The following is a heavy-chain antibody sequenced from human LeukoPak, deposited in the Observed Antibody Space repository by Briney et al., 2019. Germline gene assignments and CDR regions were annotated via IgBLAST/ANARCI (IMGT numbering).Heavy chain of an antibody. CDR1: GFTFSSYW. J-gene: IGHJ4*02. CDR2: INQDGSEK. Sequence: PGGSLRLSCAASGFTFSSYWMSWVRQAPGKGLEWVANINQDGSEKYYVDSVKGRFTISRDNAKNSLYLQMSSLRAEDTAVYYCAKDRPPRAVVVTSFDYWGQGTLVTVSS. D-gene: IGHD3-22*01. CDR3: AKDRPPRAVVVTSFDY. V-gene: IGHV3-7*03.